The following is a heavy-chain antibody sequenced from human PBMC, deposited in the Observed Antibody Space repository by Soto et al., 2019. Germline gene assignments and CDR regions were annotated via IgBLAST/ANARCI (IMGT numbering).Heavy chain of an antibody. CDR1: GFTFSSYA. D-gene: IGHD5-12*01. CDR3: AARGRDGYKNWGYYFDY. Sequence: QVQLVESGGGVVQPGRSLRLSCAASGFTFSSYAMHWVLQAPGKGLEWVAVISYDGSNKYYADSVKGRFTISRDNSKNTLYLQMNSLRAEDTAVYYCAARGRDGYKNWGYYFDYWGQGTLVTVSS. CDR2: ISYDGSNK. J-gene: IGHJ4*02. V-gene: IGHV3-30-3*01.